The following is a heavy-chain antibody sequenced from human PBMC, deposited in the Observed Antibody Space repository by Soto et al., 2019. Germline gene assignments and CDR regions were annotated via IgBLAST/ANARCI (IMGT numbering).Heavy chain of an antibody. D-gene: IGHD3-10*01. CDR1: GGAFTSYS. Sequence: QVQLVQSGAEVKKPGSSVKVSCEAAGGAFTSYSISWVRQAPGQGLEWMGGIIPIFGSPNYAQRFQGRVTITADDSTGPAYMELRSLKSEDTAISYCDYGGVVNTVTYFPHWGQGTQVTVSS. CDR3: DYGGVVNTVTYFPH. V-gene: IGHV1-69*01. CDR2: IIPIFGSP. J-gene: IGHJ4*02.